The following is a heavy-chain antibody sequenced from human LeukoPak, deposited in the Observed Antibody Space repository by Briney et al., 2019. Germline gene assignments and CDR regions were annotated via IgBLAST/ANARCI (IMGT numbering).Heavy chain of an antibody. CDR2: IRPDGSEQ. V-gene: IGHV3-7*01. D-gene: IGHD2-15*01. J-gene: IGHJ5*02. CDR1: GSSFSSYW. CDR3: ASPDHYCSSGTCP. Sequence: GGSLRLSCAASGSSFSSYWMGWVRQAPGKGLEWVANIRPDGSEQYYMDSVKGRFTISRDNVRNSLYLQMNSLRAQDTAVYYCASPDHYCSSGTCPWGQGTRVTVSS.